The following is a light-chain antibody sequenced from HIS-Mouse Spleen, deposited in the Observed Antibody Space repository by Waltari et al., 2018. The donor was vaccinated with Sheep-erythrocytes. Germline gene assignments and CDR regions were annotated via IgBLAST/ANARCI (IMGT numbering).Light chain of an antibody. CDR1: RPHIGSNT. V-gene: IGLV1-44*01. Sequence: QSVLTQPPSASGTPGQRVTVSCSRSRPHIGSNTFNWYQQLPGTAPKLLIYSNNQRPSGVPDRFSGSKSGTSASLAISGLQSEDEADYYCAAWDDSLNGPVFGGGTKLTVL. CDR3: AAWDDSLNGPV. CDR2: SNN. J-gene: IGLJ3*02.